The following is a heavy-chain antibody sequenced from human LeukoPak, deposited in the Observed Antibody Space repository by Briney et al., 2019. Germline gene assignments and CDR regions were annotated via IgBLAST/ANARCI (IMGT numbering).Heavy chain of an antibody. Sequence: ASVKVSCKASGGTFSNYAISWVRQAPGQGLEWMGGIIPIFGTANYAQKFQGRVTITADESTSTAYMELSSLRSEDTAVYYCARALHLELHSYFDSWGQGTLVTVSS. J-gene: IGHJ4*02. CDR2: IIPIFGTA. CDR3: ARALHLELHSYFDS. V-gene: IGHV1-69*13. CDR1: GGTFSNYA. D-gene: IGHD1-1*01.